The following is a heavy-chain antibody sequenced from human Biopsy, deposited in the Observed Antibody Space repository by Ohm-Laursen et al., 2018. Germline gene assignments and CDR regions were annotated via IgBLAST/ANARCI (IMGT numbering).Heavy chain of an antibody. Sequence: SDTLSLTWTVSGDSISSYYWGWIRQPPGQGLEWIGYVHYTGITDYNRSLQSRVTISVDTSKNHFSLRLQSVTPADTAIYYCARDRGYYSDRTVPGYFDLWGRGTLVTVSS. CDR3: ARDRGYYSDRTVPGYFDL. J-gene: IGHJ2*01. CDR2: VHYTGIT. CDR1: GDSISSYY. D-gene: IGHD3-22*01. V-gene: IGHV4-59*01.